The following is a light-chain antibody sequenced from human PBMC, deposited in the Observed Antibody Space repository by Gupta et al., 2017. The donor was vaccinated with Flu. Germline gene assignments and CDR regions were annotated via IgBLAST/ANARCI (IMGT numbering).Light chain of an antibody. V-gene: IGKV3-15*01. CDR3: QQYNNWPPLT. J-gene: IGKJ4*01. Sequence: EIVMTQSPATLSVSPGERATLSCRASQSVSSNLAWYQQKPGQAPRLLIYGASTRATGIPARFSGSGSGTEFTLTISSLQSEDFAVYYCQQYNNWPPLTLGGGTKGRSN. CDR1: QSVSSN. CDR2: GAS.